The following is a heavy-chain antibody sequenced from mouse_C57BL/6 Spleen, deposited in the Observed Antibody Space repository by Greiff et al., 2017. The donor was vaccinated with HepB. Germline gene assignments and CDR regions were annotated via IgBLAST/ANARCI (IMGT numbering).Heavy chain of an antibody. CDR1: GFTFSSYA. J-gene: IGHJ3*01. CDR2: ISSGGDYI. V-gene: IGHV5-9-1*02. D-gene: IGHD2-3*01. CDR3: TRADGYYEFAY. Sequence: DVMLVESGEGLVKPGGSLKLSCAASGFTFSSYAMSWVRQTPEKRLEWVAYISSGGDYIYYADTVKGRFTISRDNARNTLYLQMSSLKSEDTAMYYCTRADGYYEFAYWGQGTLVTVSA.